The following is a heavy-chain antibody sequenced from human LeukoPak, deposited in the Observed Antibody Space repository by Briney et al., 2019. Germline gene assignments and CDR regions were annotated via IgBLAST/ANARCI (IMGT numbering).Heavy chain of an antibody. Sequence: SETLSLTCAVNGGSFYIYYWSWIRQPPGKGLEWIGEINHTGRTNYNPSLKSRVTISIDTPKNQFSLKLSSVTAADTAVYYCARGAAATYWGQGTLVTVSS. V-gene: IGHV4-34*01. CDR3: ARGAAATY. CDR2: INHTGRT. J-gene: IGHJ4*02. CDR1: GGSFYIYY. D-gene: IGHD6-13*01.